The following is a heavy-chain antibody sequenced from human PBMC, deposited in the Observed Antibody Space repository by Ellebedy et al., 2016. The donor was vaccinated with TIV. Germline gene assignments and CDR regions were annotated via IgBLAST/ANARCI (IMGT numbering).Heavy chain of an antibody. Sequence: GESLKISCAASGFTFNSYDMNWVRQAPGKGLEWVSAISGSGGSTYYADSVRGRFTISRDNSKNTLYLQMNSLRAEDTAVYYCAKDLQWLYNYNGMDVWGQGTTVTVSS. CDR1: GFTFNSYD. V-gene: IGHV3-23*01. D-gene: IGHD6-19*01. J-gene: IGHJ6*02. CDR2: ISGSGGST. CDR3: AKDLQWLYNYNGMDV.